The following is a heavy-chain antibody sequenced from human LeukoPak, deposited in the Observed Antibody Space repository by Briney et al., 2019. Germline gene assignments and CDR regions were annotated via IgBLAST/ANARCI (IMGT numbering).Heavy chain of an antibody. CDR3: ARDQGIYGDYYYGMDV. V-gene: IGHV3-21*01. Sequence: GGSLRLSCAASGFTFSSYSMNWVRQAPGKGLEWVSSISSSSYIYYADSVKGRFTISRDNAKNSLYLQMNSLRAEDTAVYYCARDQGIYGDYYYGMDVWGQGTTATVSS. CDR1: GFTFSSYS. J-gene: IGHJ6*02. CDR2: ISSSSYI. D-gene: IGHD4-17*01.